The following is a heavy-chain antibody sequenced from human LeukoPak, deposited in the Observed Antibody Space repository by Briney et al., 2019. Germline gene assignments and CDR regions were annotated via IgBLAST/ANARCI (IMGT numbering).Heavy chain of an antibody. D-gene: IGHD3-22*01. V-gene: IGHV1-2*04. CDR3: ARPMGSGYYPDALDI. CDR1: GYTFTGYY. CDR2: INPNSGGT. J-gene: IGHJ3*02. Sequence: ASVKVSCKASGYTFTGYYMHWVRQAPGQGLEWMGWINPNSGGTNYAQKFQGWVTMTRDTSISTAYMELSRLRSDDTAVYYCARPMGSGYYPDALDIWGQGTMVTVSS.